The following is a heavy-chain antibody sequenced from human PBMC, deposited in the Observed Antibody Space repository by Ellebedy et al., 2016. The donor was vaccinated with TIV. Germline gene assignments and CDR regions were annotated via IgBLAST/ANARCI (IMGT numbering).Heavy chain of an antibody. J-gene: IGHJ5*02. CDR3: AGYGWPANFDP. CDR2: ITEDETEK. V-gene: IGHV3-7*01. CDR1: GFTFSRRW. Sequence: GGSLRLSXTASGFTFSRRWMGWVRQAPGKGLEWVANITEDETEKYYAESVKGRFTISRDNAKNLLYLEMKSLRAEDTALYYCAGYGWPANFDPWGQGTLVTVSS. D-gene: IGHD6-13*01.